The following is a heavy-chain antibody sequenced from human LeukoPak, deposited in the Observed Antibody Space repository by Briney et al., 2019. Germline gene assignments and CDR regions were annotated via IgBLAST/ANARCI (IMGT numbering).Heavy chain of an antibody. J-gene: IGHJ6*02. CDR2: ISGSGGCT. Sequence: GGSLRLSCAAPGFTFSSYAMSWVRQAPGKGLEWVSAISGSGGCTYYADSVKGRFTISRDNSKNTLYLQMNSLRAEDTAVYYCAKVGCSGGSCYSGVRSYYYYGMDVWGQGTTVTVSS. CDR3: AKVGCSGGSCYSGVRSYYYYGMDV. D-gene: IGHD2-15*01. V-gene: IGHV3-23*01. CDR1: GFTFSSYA.